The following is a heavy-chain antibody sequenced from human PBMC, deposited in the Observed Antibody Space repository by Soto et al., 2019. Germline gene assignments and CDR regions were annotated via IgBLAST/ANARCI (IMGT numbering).Heavy chain of an antibody. CDR2: ISGSGGST. CDR1: GFTFSSYA. CDR3: AKTSRKSMIVVVITLYYFDY. D-gene: IGHD3-22*01. V-gene: IGHV3-23*01. J-gene: IGHJ4*02. Sequence: GGSLRLSCAASGFTFSSYAMSWVRQAPGKGLEWVSAISGSGGSTYYADSVKGRFTISRDNSKNTLYLQMNSLRAEDTAVYYCAKTSRKSMIVVVITLYYFDYWGQGTLVTVSS.